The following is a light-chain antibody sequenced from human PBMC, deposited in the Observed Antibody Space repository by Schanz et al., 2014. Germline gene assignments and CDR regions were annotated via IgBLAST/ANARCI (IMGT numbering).Light chain of an antibody. J-gene: IGLJ3*02. CDR3: CSYAGSSAFWV. CDR1: YSDVGSYNL. CDR2: ENS. Sequence: QSALTQPASVSGSPGQSITISCTGTYSDVGSYNLVSWYQQYPGKAPKVMMYENSKRPSGVSNRFSGSKSGNTASLTISGLQAEDEADYYCCSYAGSSAFWVFGGGTKLTVL. V-gene: IGLV2-23*01.